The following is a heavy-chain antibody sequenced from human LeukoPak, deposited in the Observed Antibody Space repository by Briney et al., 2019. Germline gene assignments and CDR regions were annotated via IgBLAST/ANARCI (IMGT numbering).Heavy chain of an antibody. V-gene: IGHV4-34*01. J-gene: IGHJ4*02. CDR1: GGSFSGYY. CDR3: ARVLAVAANYYFDY. Sequence: SETLSLTCAVYGGSFSGYYWSWIRQPPGKGLEWIGEINHSGSTNYNPSLKSRVTISVDTSKNQFSLKLSSVTAADTAVYYCARVLAVAANYYFDYWGQGTLVTVSS. CDR2: INHSGST. D-gene: IGHD6-19*01.